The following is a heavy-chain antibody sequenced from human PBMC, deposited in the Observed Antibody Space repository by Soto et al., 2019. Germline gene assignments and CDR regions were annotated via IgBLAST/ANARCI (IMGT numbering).Heavy chain of an antibody. J-gene: IGHJ4*02. CDR1: GYSFTSYW. Sequence: GESLKISCKGSGYSFTSYWIGWVRQMPGKGLEWMGIIYPGDSDTRYSPSFQGQVTISADKSIDTAYLLWRSLKASEAAMYYCARLAQETDCSGGSCYPGLRYWGQGTLVTVSS. CDR3: ARLAQETDCSGGSCYPGLRY. CDR2: IYPGDSDT. V-gene: IGHV5-51*01. D-gene: IGHD2-15*01.